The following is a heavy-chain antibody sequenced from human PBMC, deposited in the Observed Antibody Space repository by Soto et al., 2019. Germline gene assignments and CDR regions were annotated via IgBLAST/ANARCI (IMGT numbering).Heavy chain of an antibody. D-gene: IGHD2-2*01. CDR2: IIPIFGTP. V-gene: IGHV1-69*13. CDR1: GYTFTNYA. J-gene: IGHJ6*02. CDR3: ARERYVGYCITTTCPKPFYYYAMDV. Sequence: SVKVSCKASGYTFTNYAFSWVRQAPGQGLEWMGGIIPIFGTPDYAQKFQGRVTITADESTRTASMELSSLRSDDTAVYYCARERYVGYCITTTCPKPFYYYAMDVWGQGTTVTVSS.